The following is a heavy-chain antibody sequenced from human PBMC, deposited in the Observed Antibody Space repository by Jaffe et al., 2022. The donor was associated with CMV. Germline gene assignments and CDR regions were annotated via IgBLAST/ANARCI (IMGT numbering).Heavy chain of an antibody. V-gene: IGHV1-2*02. CDR3: ATSPPSYSSSWFSLGIKY. Sequence: QVQLVQSGAEVKKPGASVKVSCKASGYTFTGYYMHWVRQAPGQGLEWMGWINPNSGGTNYAQKFQGRVTMTRDTSISTAYMELSRLRSDDTAVYYCATSPPSYSSSWFSLGIKYWGQGTLVTVSS. J-gene: IGHJ4*02. CDR1: GYTFTGYY. D-gene: IGHD6-13*01. CDR2: INPNSGGT.